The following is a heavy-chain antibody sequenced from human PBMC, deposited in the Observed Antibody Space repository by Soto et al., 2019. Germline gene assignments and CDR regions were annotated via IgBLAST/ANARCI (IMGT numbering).Heavy chain of an antibody. CDR1: GGSISIGGYY. CDR2: IYYTGRT. J-gene: IGHJ5*02. V-gene: IGHV4-31*03. D-gene: IGHD1-1*01. CDR3: ARAGSGTTRGHWFDP. Sequence: PSETLSLTCIVSGGSISIGGYYWSWIRQHPGKGLEWIGYIYYTGRTYYNPSLKSRFTMSVDTSKNQFSLMLSSVTAADTALYYCARAGSGTTRGHWFDPWGQGTLVTVSS.